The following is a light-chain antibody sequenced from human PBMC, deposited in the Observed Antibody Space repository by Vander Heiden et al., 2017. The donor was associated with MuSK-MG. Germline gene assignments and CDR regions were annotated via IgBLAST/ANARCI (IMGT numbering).Light chain of an antibody. CDR3: QQDEDSPWT. V-gene: IGKV1-5*01. J-gene: IGKJ1*01. CDR2: DGS. Sequence: DIQMTQSPSTLSASVGDRVTITCRASQSASVWLAWYQQKPGKAPKLLIYDGSTLQRGVPSRFSGSGAETHFTLTISSLQPDDFATYYCQQDEDSPWTFGQGTKVEIK. CDR1: QSASVW.